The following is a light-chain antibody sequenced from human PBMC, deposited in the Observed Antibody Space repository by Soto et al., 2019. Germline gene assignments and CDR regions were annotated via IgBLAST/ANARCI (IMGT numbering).Light chain of an antibody. V-gene: IGKV1-5*01. J-gene: IGKJ5*01. CDR3: QQYDSYPVT. CDR2: DVS. CDR1: QSISSW. Sequence: DIQITHSPSTLSASVGDRVNITCRASQSISSWLAWYQQKPGKAPKLLIYDVSSLESGVPSRFSGSGSGTEFTLTISSLQPDDFATYYCQQYDSYPVTVGQGTRLKI.